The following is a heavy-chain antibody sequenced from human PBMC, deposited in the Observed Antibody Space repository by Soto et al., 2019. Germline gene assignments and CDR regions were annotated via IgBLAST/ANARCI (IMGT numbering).Heavy chain of an antibody. V-gene: IGHV4-31*03. Sequence: SETLSLTCTVSGDSISSGGYYWNWIRQHPGKGLEWIGYIYYSGSTYYNPSLESRVTISVDTSKNQFSLMLSSVTAADTAVYYSARSNYYYFYMDVWGSGATVTVSS. J-gene: IGHJ6*03. CDR2: IYYSGST. CDR3: ARSNYYYFYMDV. CDR1: GDSISSGGYY.